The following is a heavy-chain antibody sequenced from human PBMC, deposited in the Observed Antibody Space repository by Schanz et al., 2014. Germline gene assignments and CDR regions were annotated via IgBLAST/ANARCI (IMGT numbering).Heavy chain of an antibody. V-gene: IGHV3-23*04. CDR2: MIGSGSSV. J-gene: IGHJ4*02. Sequence: AQLVESGGGLVQPGGSLRLSCAASGFTFSIYGMSWVRQAPGKGLEWVSRMIGSGSSVFYADSVKGRFTISRDNLKNTVYLQMNSLRAGDTAVYYCVKDGRLPYYGTGSDFDYWGQGTLVAVSS. CDR1: GFTFSIYG. D-gene: IGHD3-22*01. CDR3: VKDGRLPYYGTGSDFDY.